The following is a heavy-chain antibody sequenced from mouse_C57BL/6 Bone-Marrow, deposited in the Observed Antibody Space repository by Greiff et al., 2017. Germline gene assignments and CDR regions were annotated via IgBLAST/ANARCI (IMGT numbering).Heavy chain of an antibody. D-gene: IGHD1-1*01. J-gene: IGHJ4*01. V-gene: IGHV1-19*01. CDR3: SRNTGGLYAMDY. Sequence: VQLQQSGPVLVKPGASVKMSCKASGYTFTDYYMNWVKQSHGKSLEWIGVIYPYNGGTSYNQKFKGKATLTVDKSSRPAYMDLNSLTSEDSAVYDCSRNTGGLYAMDYWGQGTSVTVSS. CDR1: GYTFTDYY. CDR2: IYPYNGGT.